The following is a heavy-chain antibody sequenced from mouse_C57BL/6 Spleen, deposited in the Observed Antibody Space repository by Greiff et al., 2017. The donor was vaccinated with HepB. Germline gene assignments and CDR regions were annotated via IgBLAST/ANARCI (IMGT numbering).Heavy chain of an antibody. CDR2: IYYSGTI. CDR1: GISITTGNYR. CDR3: ARDGGSSYEGYFDV. D-gene: IGHD1-1*01. J-gene: IGHJ1*03. V-gene: IGHV3-5*01. Sequence: VQLQQSGPGLVKPSQTVFLTCTVTGISITTGNYRWSWIRQFPGNKLEWIGYIYYSGTITYNPSLTSRTTITRDTPKNQFFLEMNSLTAEDTATYYCARDGGSSYEGYFDVWGTGTTVTVSS.